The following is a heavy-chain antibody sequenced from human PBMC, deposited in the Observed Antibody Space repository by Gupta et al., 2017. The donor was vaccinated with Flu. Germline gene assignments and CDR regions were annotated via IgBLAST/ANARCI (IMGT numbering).Heavy chain of an antibody. CDR2: IWYDGSNK. CDR3: ARDGGSLYDYVWGSYRSFDY. CDR1: GFTFSSYG. Sequence: QVQLVESGGGVVQPGRSLRLSCAASGFTFSSYGMHWVRQAPGKGLEWVAVIWYDGSNKYYADSVKGRFTISRDNSKNTLYLQMNSLRAEDTAVYYCARDGGSLYDYVWGSYRSFDYWGQGTLVTGSS. D-gene: IGHD3-16*02. J-gene: IGHJ4*02. V-gene: IGHV3-33*01.